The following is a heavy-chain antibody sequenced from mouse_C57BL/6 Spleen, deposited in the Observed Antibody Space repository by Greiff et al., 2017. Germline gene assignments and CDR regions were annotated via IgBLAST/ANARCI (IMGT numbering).Heavy chain of an antibody. CDR1: GYTFTSYW. CDR3: ARALYDYDDYFDY. D-gene: IGHD2-4*01. Sequence: QVQLQQPGAELVMPGASVKLSCKASGYTFTSYWMHWVKQRPGQGLEWIGEIDPSDSSTNYNQKFKGKSTLTVDKSSSTAYMQLSRLTSEDSAVYYCARALYDYDDYFDYWGQGTTLAVSS. V-gene: IGHV1-69*01. J-gene: IGHJ2*01. CDR2: IDPSDSST.